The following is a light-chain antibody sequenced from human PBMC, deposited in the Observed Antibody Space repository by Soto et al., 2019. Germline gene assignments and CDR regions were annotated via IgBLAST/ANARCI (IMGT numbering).Light chain of an antibody. CDR1: NGHSSFA. V-gene: IGLV4-69*01. Sequence: QSVLTQSPSASASLGASVTLTCTLNNGHSSFAIAWHQQQPEKGPRYLMKLNNDGSLNKGDGIPDRFSASSSGAERYLTISTLQSDDEADYYCQTWGTAPLFGGGTKVTVL. CDR2: LNNDGSL. CDR3: QTWGTAPL. J-gene: IGLJ2*01.